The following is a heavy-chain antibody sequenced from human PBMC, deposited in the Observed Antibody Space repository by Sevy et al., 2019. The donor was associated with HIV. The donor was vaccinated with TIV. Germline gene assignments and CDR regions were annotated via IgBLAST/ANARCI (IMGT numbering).Heavy chain of an antibody. CDR3: AFTKGVFGVVMTSFFFDY. Sequence: ASVKVSCQASGYSFTSYGITWMRQAPGQGLEWMGWISAYNGNTNYAREFQGRLTMTTDTSTSTVYMDLRSLRSDDTAVYYCAFTKGVFGVVMTSFFFDYWGQGTPVTVSS. J-gene: IGHJ4*02. CDR2: ISAYNGNT. V-gene: IGHV1-18*01. CDR1: GYSFTSYG. D-gene: IGHD3-3*01.